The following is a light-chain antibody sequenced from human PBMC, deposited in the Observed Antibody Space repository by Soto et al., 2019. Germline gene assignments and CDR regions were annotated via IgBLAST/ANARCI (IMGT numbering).Light chain of an antibody. Sequence: QSVLTQPASVSGSPGQSITISCTGTSSDIGGYNYVSWYQQHPGKAPKVMIYEVSNRPSGVSNRFSGSKSGNTASLTISGLQAEDEADYYCSSFSITSTLYVFGSGTKV. CDR2: EVS. CDR1: SSDIGGYNY. J-gene: IGLJ1*01. CDR3: SSFSITSTLYV. V-gene: IGLV2-14*01.